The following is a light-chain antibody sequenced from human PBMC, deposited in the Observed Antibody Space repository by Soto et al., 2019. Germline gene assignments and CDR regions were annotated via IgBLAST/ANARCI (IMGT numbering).Light chain of an antibody. CDR2: WAS. Sequence: DIVLTQSPDSLAVSLGERATINCKSSQSVLYSSNNKNYLAWYQQKPGQPPKLLIYWASTRESGVPDRFSGSGSGTDFTLTISSLLAEDVAVYYCQQYYSNPPYNFGQGTKLEIK. CDR1: QSVLYSSNNKNY. CDR3: QQYYSNPPYN. J-gene: IGKJ2*01. V-gene: IGKV4-1*01.